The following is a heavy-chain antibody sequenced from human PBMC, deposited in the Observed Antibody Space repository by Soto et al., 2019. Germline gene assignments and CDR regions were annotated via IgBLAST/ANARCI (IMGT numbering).Heavy chain of an antibody. CDR3: ARDPSYDYYDSSGPHPGGYGMDV. D-gene: IGHD3-22*01. CDR1: GGSISSGDYY. J-gene: IGHJ6*02. CDR2: IYYSGST. Sequence: PSETLSLTCTVSGGSISSGDYYWSWIRQPPGKGLEWIGYIYYSGSTYYNPSLKSRVTISVDTSKNQSSLKLSSVTAADTAVYYCARDPSYDYYDSSGPHPGGYGMDVWGQGTTVTVSS. V-gene: IGHV4-30-4*01.